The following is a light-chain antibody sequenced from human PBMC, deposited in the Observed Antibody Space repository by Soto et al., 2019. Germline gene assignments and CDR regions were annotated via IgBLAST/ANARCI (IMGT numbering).Light chain of an antibody. Sequence: EIVLTQSPATLSLSPGERATLSCRASQSVRSYLAWYQQRPGQAPRLLIYDASNRVAGIPARFSGSGSGTDFTLTISSLEPEDFAVYYCQQRSNWPRTFGGGTKVDIK. J-gene: IGKJ4*01. CDR2: DAS. V-gene: IGKV3-11*01. CDR1: QSVRSY. CDR3: QQRSNWPRT.